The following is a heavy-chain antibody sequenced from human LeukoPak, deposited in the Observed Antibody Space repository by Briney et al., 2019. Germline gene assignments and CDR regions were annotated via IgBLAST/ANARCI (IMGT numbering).Heavy chain of an antibody. CDR2: INPNSGAT. Sequence: ASVKVSCKASGYTFTAYYMHWVRQAPGQGLEWMGWINPNSGATNYAQKFQDRVTMTRDTSISTAYMELSRLRSDDTALYYCARRVAGGTFDYWGQGTLVTVSS. CDR3: ARRVAGGTFDY. J-gene: IGHJ4*02. D-gene: IGHD6-19*01. CDR1: GYTFTAYY. V-gene: IGHV1-2*02.